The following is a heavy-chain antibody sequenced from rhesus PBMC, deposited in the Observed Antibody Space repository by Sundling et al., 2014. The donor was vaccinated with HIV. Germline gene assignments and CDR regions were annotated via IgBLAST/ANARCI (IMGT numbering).Heavy chain of an antibody. D-gene: IGHD6-13*01. V-gene: IGHV4S2*01. CDR2: IDGDDGNT. CDR3: VRERVWIADGPXDY. Sequence: QVQLQESGPGLVKPSETLPLTCAVSGSSISSNYWTWIRQAPGKGLEWIGRIDGDDGNTYYNPSLKSRVTISTDTSKNHFSLKLTSVTAADTAVYYCVRERVWIADGPXDYWGQGVLVTVVL. CDR1: GSSISSNY. J-gene: IGHJ4*01.